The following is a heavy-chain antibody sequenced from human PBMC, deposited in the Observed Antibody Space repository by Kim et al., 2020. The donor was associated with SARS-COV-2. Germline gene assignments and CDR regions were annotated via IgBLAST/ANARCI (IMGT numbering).Heavy chain of an antibody. V-gene: IGHV1-8*01. CDR2: MNPNSGNT. Sequence: ASVKVSCKASGYTFTSYDINWVRQATGQGLEWMGWMNPNSGNTGYAQKFQGRVTMTRNTSISTAYMELSSLRSEDTAVYYCARDLSGGLLWFGDNGMDVWGQGTTVTVSS. J-gene: IGHJ6*02. CDR1: GYTFTSYD. CDR3: ARDLSGGLLWFGDNGMDV. D-gene: IGHD3-10*01.